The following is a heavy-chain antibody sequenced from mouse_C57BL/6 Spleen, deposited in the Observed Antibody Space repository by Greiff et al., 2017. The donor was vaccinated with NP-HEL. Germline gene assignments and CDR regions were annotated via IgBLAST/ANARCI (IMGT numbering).Heavy chain of an antibody. CDR1: GYTFTDYY. J-gene: IGHJ3*01. V-gene: IGHV1-26*01. Sequence: VQLQQSGPELVKPGASVKISCKASGYTFTDYYMNWVKQSHGKSLEWIGDINPNNGGTSYNQKFKGKATLTVDKSSSTAYMELRSLTSEDSAVYYCARPELGPFAYWGQGTLVTVSA. CDR2: INPNNGGT. CDR3: ARPELGPFAY. D-gene: IGHD4-1*01.